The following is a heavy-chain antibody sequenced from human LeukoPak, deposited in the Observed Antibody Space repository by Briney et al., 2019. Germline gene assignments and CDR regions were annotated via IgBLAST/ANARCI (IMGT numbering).Heavy chain of an antibody. D-gene: IGHD1-26*01. CDR2: IYHSGST. J-gene: IGHJ4*02. CDR3: ARGINVGATSF. CDR1: GGSISSSNW. Sequence: SETLSLTCAVSGGSISSSNWWSWVRQPPGKGLEWIGEIYHSGSTNYNPSLKSRVTISVDKSKNQFSLKVTSVTAADTAVYFCARGINVGATSFWGQGTLVTVSS. V-gene: IGHV4-4*02.